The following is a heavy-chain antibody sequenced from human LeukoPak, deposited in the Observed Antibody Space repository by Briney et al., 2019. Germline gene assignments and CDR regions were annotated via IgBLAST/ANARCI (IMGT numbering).Heavy chain of an antibody. CDR2: IYSSGFT. V-gene: IGHV4-4*07. CDR1: GGSMNNYY. J-gene: IGHJ6*03. CDR3: ATLKLRGLTDMDV. D-gene: IGHD3-10*01. Sequence: SETLSLTCTVSGGSMNNYYWTWLRQPAGKGLEWIGRIYSSGFTNYNPSLKSRALVSVDTSKNQFFLQLNSVTAADTAVYFCATLKLRGLTDMDVWGKGITVIVSS.